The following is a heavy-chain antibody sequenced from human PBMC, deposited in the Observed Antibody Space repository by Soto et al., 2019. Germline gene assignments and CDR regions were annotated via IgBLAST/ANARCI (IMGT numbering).Heavy chain of an antibody. CDR2: IYYSGST. Sequence: ETLSLTCTVSGGSISSYYRSWIRQPPGKGLEWIGYIYYSGSTNYNPSLKSRVTISVDTSKNQFSLKLSSVTAADTAVYYCARATTVRWFDPWGQGTLVTVSS. D-gene: IGHD1-26*01. V-gene: IGHV4-59*08. CDR3: ARATTVRWFDP. J-gene: IGHJ5*02. CDR1: GGSISSYY.